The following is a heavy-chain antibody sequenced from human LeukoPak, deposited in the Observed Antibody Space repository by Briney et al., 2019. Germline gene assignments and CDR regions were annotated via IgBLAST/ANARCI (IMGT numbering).Heavy chain of an antibody. J-gene: IGHJ5*02. CDR1: GGSISRYY. Sequence: SQTLSLTCTVSGGSISRYYWSWIRQPAGPQLRGIGYLHYTGSTNYNPSLKSPITISVDTSKHQFSLKLSSVTAADKAVYYCARLVKDIVVVVAAKIPRRKNAFDPWGQGTLVTVSS. V-gene: IGHV4-59*12. CDR2: LHYTGST. CDR3: ARLVKDIVVVVAAKIPRRKNAFDP. D-gene: IGHD2-15*01.